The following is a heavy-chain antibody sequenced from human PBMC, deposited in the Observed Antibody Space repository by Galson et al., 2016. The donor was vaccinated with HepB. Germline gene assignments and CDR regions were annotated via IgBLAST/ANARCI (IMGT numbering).Heavy chain of an antibody. CDR1: GGAFSTYV. D-gene: IGHD3-10*01. CDR2: IIPSTGTR. Sequence: SVKVSCKASGGAFSTYVTSWVRQAPGQGLEWMGGIIPSTGTRNYAPKFQGRVTITADESTSTAYMELTSLKSEDTAIYYCARDPMGFGEFNSDYGMDVWGQGTTVTVS. V-gene: IGHV1-69*13. CDR3: ARDPMGFGEFNSDYGMDV. J-gene: IGHJ6*02.